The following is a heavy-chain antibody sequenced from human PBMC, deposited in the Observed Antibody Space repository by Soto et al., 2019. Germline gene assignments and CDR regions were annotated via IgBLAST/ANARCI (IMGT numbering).Heavy chain of an antibody. CDR2: ISSGGSTI. Sequence: QVQLVESGGGLVKPGGSLRLSCAASGFTFSDYYMSWIRQAPGKGLEWVSKISSGGSTIYNADSVKGRFTISRDNAKNSLYLQMNSLRAEDTAVYYCARLDGNDYDSSGYYYYYYGMDVWGQGTTVTVSS. CDR1: GFTFSDYY. V-gene: IGHV3-11*01. J-gene: IGHJ6*02. CDR3: ARLDGNDYDSSGYYYYYYGMDV. D-gene: IGHD3-22*01.